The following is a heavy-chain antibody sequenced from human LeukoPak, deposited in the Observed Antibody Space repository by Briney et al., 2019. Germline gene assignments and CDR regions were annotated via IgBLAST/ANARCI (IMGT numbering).Heavy chain of an antibody. D-gene: IGHD6-19*01. CDR3: ARGLAIAVAYDY. CDR1: GFTFSSYE. Sequence: GGSLRLSCAASGFTFSSYEMNWVRQAPGKGLEWVSYISGSGSAIYYADSVKGRFTISRDNAKHSLYLQMNSLRAEDTAVYYCARGLAIAVAYDYWGQGTLVTVSS. J-gene: IGHJ4*02. CDR2: ISGSGSAI. V-gene: IGHV3-48*03.